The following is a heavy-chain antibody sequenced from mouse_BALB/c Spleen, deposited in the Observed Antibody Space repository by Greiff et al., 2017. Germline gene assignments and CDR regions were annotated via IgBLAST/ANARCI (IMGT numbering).Heavy chain of an antibody. CDR2: INPGSGGT. V-gene: IGHV1-54*01. D-gene: IGHD2-1*01. J-gene: IGHJ3*01. Sequence: QVQLKQSGAELVRPGTSVKVSCTASGYAFTNYLIEWVKQRPGQGLEWIGVINPGSGGTNYNEKFKGKATLTADKSSSTAYMQLSSLTSDDSAVYFCARGYYGSQAWFAYWGQGTLVTVSA. CDR3: ARGYYGSQAWFAY. CDR1: GYAFTNYL.